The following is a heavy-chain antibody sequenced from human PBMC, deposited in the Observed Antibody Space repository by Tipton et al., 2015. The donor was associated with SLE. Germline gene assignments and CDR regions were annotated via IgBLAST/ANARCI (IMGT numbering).Heavy chain of an antibody. J-gene: IGHJ4*02. CDR2: ISHSGNI. Sequence: TLSLTCAVSGFSISSGYYWGWIRQPPEKGLEWIGSISHSGNIYYNPSLKSRATISVDTSKNQFSLKLSSVTAADTAVYYCARGIRWPYYFDYWGQGTLVTVSS. V-gene: IGHV4-38-2*01. CDR1: GFSISSGYY. CDR3: ARGIRWPYYFDY. D-gene: IGHD4-23*01.